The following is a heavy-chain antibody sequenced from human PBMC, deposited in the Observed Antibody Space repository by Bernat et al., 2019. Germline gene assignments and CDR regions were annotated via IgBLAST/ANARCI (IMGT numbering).Heavy chain of an antibody. CDR3: ARDHYCSSTSCFNWFDP. CDR2: IYYSGST. D-gene: IGHD2-2*01. J-gene: IGHJ5*02. Sequence: QLQLQESGPGLVKPSETLSLTCTVSGGSISSSSYYWGWIRQPPGKGLEWIGSIYYSGSTYYNPSLKSRVTISVDTSKNQFSLKLSSVTAADTAVYYCARDHYCSSTSCFNWFDPWGPGTLVTASS. CDR1: GGSISSSSYY. V-gene: IGHV4-39*02.